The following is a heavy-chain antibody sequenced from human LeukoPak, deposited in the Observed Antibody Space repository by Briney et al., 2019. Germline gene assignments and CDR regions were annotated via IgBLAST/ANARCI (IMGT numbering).Heavy chain of an antibody. V-gene: IGHV1-8*01. Sequence: ASVKVSCKASGYTFTSYGINWVRQATGQGLEWMGWMNPNSGNTGYAQKFQGRVTMTRNTSISTAYMELSSLRSEDTAVYYCARGVVPAAIGYYYYYMDVWAKGPRSPSP. CDR3: ARGVVPAAIGYYYYYMDV. CDR2: MNPNSGNT. D-gene: IGHD2-2*01. CDR1: GYTFTSYG. J-gene: IGHJ6*03.